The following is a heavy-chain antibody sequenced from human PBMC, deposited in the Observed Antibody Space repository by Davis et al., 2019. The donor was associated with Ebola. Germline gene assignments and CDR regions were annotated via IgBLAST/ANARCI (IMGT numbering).Heavy chain of an antibody. D-gene: IGHD4-17*01. J-gene: IGHJ4*02. V-gene: IGHV3-23*01. Sequence: GESLKISCAASGFTFSSQDMSWVRQAPGKGLEWVSAISGSGGSTYYADSVKGRFTISRDNSKNTLYLQMNSLRAEDTAVYYCARLVTVTTIGSAFDYWGQGTLVTVSS. CDR3: ARLVTVTTIGSAFDY. CDR2: ISGSGGST. CDR1: GFTFSSQD.